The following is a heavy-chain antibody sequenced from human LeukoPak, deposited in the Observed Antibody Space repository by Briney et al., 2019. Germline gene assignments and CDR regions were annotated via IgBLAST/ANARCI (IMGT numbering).Heavy chain of an antibody. CDR2: IYTSGST. CDR3: ARLVCFSSDYFDY. D-gene: IGHD2-15*01. CDR1: GGSISSGSYY. J-gene: IGHJ4*02. Sequence: SQTLSLTCTVSGGSISSGSYYWSWIRQPAGKGLEWIGRIYTSGSTNYNPSLKSRVTISVDTSKNQFSLNLSSVTAADTAVYYCARLVCFSSDYFDYWGQGTLVTVSS. V-gene: IGHV4-61*02.